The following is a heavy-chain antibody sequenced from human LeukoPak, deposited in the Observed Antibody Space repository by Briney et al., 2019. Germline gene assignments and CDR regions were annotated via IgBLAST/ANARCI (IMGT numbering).Heavy chain of an antibody. Sequence: PSETLSLTCTVSGGSISSSNYYWGWIRQPPGKGLEWIGEINHSGSTNYNPSLKSRVTISVDTSKNQFSLKLSSVTAADTAVYYCARQPRGVRGVIGYWGQGTLVTVSS. V-gene: IGHV4-39*01. CDR1: GGSISSSNYY. J-gene: IGHJ4*02. CDR3: ARQPRGVRGVIGY. CDR2: INHSGST. D-gene: IGHD3-10*01.